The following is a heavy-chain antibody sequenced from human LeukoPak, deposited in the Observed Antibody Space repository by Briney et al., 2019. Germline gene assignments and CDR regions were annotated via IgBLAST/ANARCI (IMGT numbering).Heavy chain of an antibody. V-gene: IGHV3-23*01. Sequence: GGSLRLSCAASGFTFSSYAMSWVRQAPGKGLEWVSAISGSGGSPYYADSVKGRFTISRDNSKNTLYLQMNSLRAEDTAVYYCAKEGGSGGWYGPYYFDYWGQGTLVTVSS. CDR3: AKEGGSGGWYGPYYFDY. CDR1: GFTFSSYA. CDR2: ISGSGGSP. D-gene: IGHD6-19*01. J-gene: IGHJ4*02.